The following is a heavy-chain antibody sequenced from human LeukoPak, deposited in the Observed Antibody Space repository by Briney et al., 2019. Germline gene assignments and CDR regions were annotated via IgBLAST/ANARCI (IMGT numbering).Heavy chain of an antibody. CDR2: IYYSGST. CDR3: ARSYCSGGSCYSFDY. J-gene: IGHJ4*02. V-gene: IGHV4-30-4*01. D-gene: IGHD2-15*01. CDR1: GGSISSGDYY. Sequence: TLSLTCTVSGGSISSGDYYWSRIRQPPGKGLEWIGYIYYSGSTYYNPSLKSRVTISVDTSKNQFSLKLSSVTAADTAVYYCARSYCSGGSCYSFDYWGQGTLVTVSS.